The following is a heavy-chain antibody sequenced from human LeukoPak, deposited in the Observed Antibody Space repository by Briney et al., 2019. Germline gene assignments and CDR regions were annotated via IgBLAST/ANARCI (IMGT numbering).Heavy chain of an antibody. Sequence: SETLSRTCTVSGGSISSGSYFWSWIRQPGGKGLEWIGRIYSTGSTNYNPSLKSRVTISVDTSKNQFSLQLSSVTAADTAVYYCARGTMTTVTTDWFDPWGQGTLVTVSS. D-gene: IGHD4-11*01. CDR3: ARGTMTTVTTDWFDP. CDR1: GGSISSGSYF. J-gene: IGHJ5*02. V-gene: IGHV4-61*02. CDR2: IYSTGST.